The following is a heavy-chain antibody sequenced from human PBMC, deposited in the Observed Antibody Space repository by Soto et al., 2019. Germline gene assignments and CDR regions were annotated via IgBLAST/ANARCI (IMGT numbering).Heavy chain of an antibody. CDR1: GFTFSSYG. J-gene: IGHJ6*02. Sequence: GGSLRLSCAASGFTFSSYGMHWVRQAPGKGLEWVAVISYDGSNKYYADSVKGRFTISRDNSKNTLYLQMNSLRAEDTAVYYCAKDGDIVVVPAARPLGYYYYYGMDVWGQGTTVTVSS. D-gene: IGHD2-2*01. CDR3: AKDGDIVVVPAARPLGYYYYYGMDV. CDR2: ISYDGSNK. V-gene: IGHV3-30*18.